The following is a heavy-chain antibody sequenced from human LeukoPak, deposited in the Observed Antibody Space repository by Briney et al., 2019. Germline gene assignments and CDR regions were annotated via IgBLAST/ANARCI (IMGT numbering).Heavy chain of an antibody. J-gene: IGHJ3*02. V-gene: IGHV3-48*01. CDR3: AISSGYDYNAFDI. Sequence: GGSLRLSCAASGFTFSSYSMNWVRQAPGKGLEWVSYISSSSSTIYYADSVKGRFTISRDNAKNSLYLQLNSLRAEDTAVYYCAISSGYDYNAFDIWGQGTMVTVSS. CDR1: GFTFSSYS. CDR2: ISSSSSTI. D-gene: IGHD5-12*01.